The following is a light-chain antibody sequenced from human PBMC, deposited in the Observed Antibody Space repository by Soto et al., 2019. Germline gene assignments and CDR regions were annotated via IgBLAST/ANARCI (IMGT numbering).Light chain of an antibody. CDR3: QQYGSSPFT. Sequence: EIVLTQSPGTLSLSPGERATLSCRASQSVSSTYLAWYQQKPGQAPRLLIYGASSRATGIPDRFSGRGSRTDFTLTISRLEPEDFAVHYCQQYGSSPFTFGQGTKLEIK. CDR1: QSVSSTY. CDR2: GAS. V-gene: IGKV3-20*01. J-gene: IGKJ2*01.